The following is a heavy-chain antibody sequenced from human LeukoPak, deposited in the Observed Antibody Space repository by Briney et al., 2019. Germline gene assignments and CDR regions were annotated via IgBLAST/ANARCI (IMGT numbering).Heavy chain of an antibody. CDR2: INWNGGST. CDR1: GFTFDDYG. CDR3: ARILSYYGSGSYDAFDI. V-gene: IGHV3-20*04. D-gene: IGHD3-10*01. J-gene: IGHJ3*02. Sequence: GGSLRLSCAASGFTFDDYGMSWVRQAPGKGLEWVSGINWNGGSTGYADSVKGRFTISRDNAKNSLYLQMNSLRAEDTALYYCARILSYYGSGSYDAFDIWGQGTMVTVSS.